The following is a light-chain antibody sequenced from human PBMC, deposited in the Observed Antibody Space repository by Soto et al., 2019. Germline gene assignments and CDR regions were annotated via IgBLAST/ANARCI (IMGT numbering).Light chain of an antibody. V-gene: IGKV3-20*01. CDR1: QSVTSNS. CDR2: GAS. J-gene: IGKJ1*01. CDR3: QQYGSSPWT. Sequence: EIVLTQSPGTLSLSPGERATLSCRAGQSVTSNSLAWFQQKPGQAPRLLIYGASSRATGIPDRFSGRGSGTDFTLTIRRLEREDFAVYYCQQYGSSPWTFGQGTKVEIK.